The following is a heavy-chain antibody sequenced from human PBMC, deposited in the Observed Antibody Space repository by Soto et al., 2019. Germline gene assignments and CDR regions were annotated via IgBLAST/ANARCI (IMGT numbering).Heavy chain of an antibody. CDR1: GYSFTSYW. Sequence: PGESLKISCKGSGYSFTSYWIGWVRQMPGKGLEWMGIIYPGDSDTRYSPSFQGQVTISADKSISTAYLQWSSLKASDTAMYYCARQRDIVVVPAAIHYYGMDVWGQGTTVTVSS. J-gene: IGHJ6*02. D-gene: IGHD2-2*02. V-gene: IGHV5-51*01. CDR3: ARQRDIVVVPAAIHYYGMDV. CDR2: IYPGDSDT.